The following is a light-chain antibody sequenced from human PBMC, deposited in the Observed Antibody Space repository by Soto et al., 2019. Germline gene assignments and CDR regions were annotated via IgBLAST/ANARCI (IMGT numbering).Light chain of an antibody. J-gene: IGLJ2*01. Sequence: QPVLTQPASVSGSPGQSITISCTGTSRDVGGYNYVSWYQQHPGKAPKLMIYEVHNRPSGVSDRFSGSKSGNTASLTISGLQAEDEADYYCSSYTSSTTLVFGGGTQLTVL. V-gene: IGLV2-14*01. CDR2: EVH. CDR1: SRDVGGYNY. CDR3: SSYTSSTTLV.